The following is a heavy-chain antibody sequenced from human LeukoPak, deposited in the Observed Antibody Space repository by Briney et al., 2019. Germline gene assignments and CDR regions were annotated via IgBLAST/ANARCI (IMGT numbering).Heavy chain of an antibody. Sequence: PSETLSLTCTVSGASISSYYWGWIRQPPGKGLEWIGSIYYSGSTYYNPSLKSRVTISVDTSKNQFSLKLSSVTAADTAVYYCARHPRYFYGSGSYTFDYWGQGTLVTVSS. CDR3: ARHPRYFYGSGSYTFDY. CDR2: IYYSGST. CDR1: GASISSYY. D-gene: IGHD3-10*01. J-gene: IGHJ4*02. V-gene: IGHV4-39*01.